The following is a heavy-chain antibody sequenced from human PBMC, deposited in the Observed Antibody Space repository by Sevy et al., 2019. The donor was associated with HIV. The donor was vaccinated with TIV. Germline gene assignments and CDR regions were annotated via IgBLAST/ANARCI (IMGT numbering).Heavy chain of an antibody. D-gene: IGHD3-22*01. CDR2: ISYDGSNK. CDR3: ARDTYYDSSGYYGY. Sequence: GGSLRLSCAASGFTFSSYAMHWVRQAPGKGLEWVAFISYDGSNKYYADSVKGRFTISRDNSKNTLYLQMNSLRAEDTAVYYCARDTYYDSSGYYGYWGQGTLVTVSS. V-gene: IGHV3-30-3*01. J-gene: IGHJ4*02. CDR1: GFTFSSYA.